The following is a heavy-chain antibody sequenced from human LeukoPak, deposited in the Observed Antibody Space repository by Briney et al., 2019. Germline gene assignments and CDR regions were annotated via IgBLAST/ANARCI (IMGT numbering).Heavy chain of an antibody. CDR3: ASYRYSSSCYIY. CDR2: IGGSGSYT. CDR1: GFTSSTYA. D-gene: IGHD6-13*01. J-gene: IGHJ4*02. V-gene: IGHV3-21*01. Sequence: GGSLRLSCAASGFTSSTYAMIWVRQAPGKGLEWVSVIGGSGSYTYYADSVKGRFTISRDNAKNSPYLQMNSLRAEDTAVYFCASYRYSSSCYIYWGQGALVTVSS.